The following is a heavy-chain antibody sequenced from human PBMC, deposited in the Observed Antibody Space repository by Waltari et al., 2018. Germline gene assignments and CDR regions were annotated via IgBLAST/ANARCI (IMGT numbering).Heavy chain of an antibody. CDR1: GFTFDDYA. V-gene: IGHV3-9*01. CDR2: ISWNSGSI. D-gene: IGHD3-16*01. Sequence: EVQLVESGGGLVQPGRSLRLSCAASGFTFDDYAMPLVRPAPGKGLEWVSGISWNSGSIGYADSVKGRFTISRDNAKNSLYLQMNSLRAEDTAVYYCAKDMGTAWGPYYFDYWGQGTLVTVSS. J-gene: IGHJ4*02. CDR3: AKDMGTAWGPYYFDY.